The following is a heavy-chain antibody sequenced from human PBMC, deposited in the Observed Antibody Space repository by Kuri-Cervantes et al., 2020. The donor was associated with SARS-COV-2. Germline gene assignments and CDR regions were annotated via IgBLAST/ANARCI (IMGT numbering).Heavy chain of an antibody. V-gene: IGHV3-30*02. CDR3: ASTGIVGAKRSQHYYYYYYMDV. Sequence: GESLKISCAASGFTFSSYGMHWVRQAPGEGLEWAAFIRYDGSNKYYADSVKGRFTISRDNSKNTLYLQMNSLRAEDTAVYYCASTGIVGAKRSQHYYYYYYMDVWGKGTTVTVSS. D-gene: IGHD1-26*01. CDR1: GFTFSSYG. CDR2: IRYDGSNK. J-gene: IGHJ6*03.